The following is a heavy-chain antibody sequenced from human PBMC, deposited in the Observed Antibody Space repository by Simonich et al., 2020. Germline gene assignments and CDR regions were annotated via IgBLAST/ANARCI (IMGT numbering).Heavy chain of an antibody. CDR1: GFTFSSYA. V-gene: IGHV3-23*01. Sequence: EVQLLESGGGLVQPGGSLRLSCAASGFTFSSYAMSWVRQAPGKGLEWVSGNSGRSGSTYYADSVKGRFTIARDNSKNTLYLQMNSLRAEDTAVYYCAKRSGVSITGTFDYWGQGTLVTVSS. D-gene: IGHD1-7*01. CDR3: AKRSGVSITGTFDY. CDR2: NSGRSGST. J-gene: IGHJ4*02.